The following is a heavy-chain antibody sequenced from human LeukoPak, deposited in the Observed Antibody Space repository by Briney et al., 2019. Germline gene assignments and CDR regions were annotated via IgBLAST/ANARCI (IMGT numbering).Heavy chain of an antibody. CDR2: ISSSGSSI. V-gene: IGHV3-48*03. J-gene: IGHJ3*02. CDR3: ARAFSGVGDAYDI. CDR1: GFTFSSYE. D-gene: IGHD1-26*01. Sequence: GGSLRLSCAASGFTFSSYEMNWVRQAPGKGLEWVSYISSSGSSIYYADSVQGRFTISRDNAKNSLYLQINSLRAEDTAVYYCARAFSGVGDAYDIWGQGTMVTVSS.